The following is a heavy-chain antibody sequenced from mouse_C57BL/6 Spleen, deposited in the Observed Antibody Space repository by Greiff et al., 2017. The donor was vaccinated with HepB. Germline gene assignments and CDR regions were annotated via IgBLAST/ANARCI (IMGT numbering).Heavy chain of an antibody. CDR1: GFTFNTYA. V-gene: IGHV10-3*01. CDR2: IRSKSSNYAT. CDR3: VRGNYYAMDY. J-gene: IGHJ4*01. Sequence: DVQLQESGGGLVQPKGSLKLSCAASGFTFNTYAMHWVRQAPGKGLEWVARIRSKSSNYATYYADSVKDRFTISRDDSQSMRDLQMNNLKAEDTAMYYCVRGNYYAMDYWGQGTSVTVSS.